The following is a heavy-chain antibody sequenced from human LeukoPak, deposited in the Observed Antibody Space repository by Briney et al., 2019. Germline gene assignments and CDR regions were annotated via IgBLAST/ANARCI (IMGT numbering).Heavy chain of an antibody. Sequence: GGSLRLSCAASGFTFSSYGMHWIRQAPDKGLEWVAFIRYDGSNKYYADPVKGRFTISRDNSKNTLYLQMNSLRAEDTAVYYCAKDWSGSSRAGAFDIWGQGTMVTVSS. V-gene: IGHV3-30*02. D-gene: IGHD1-26*01. CDR1: GFTFSSYG. CDR2: IRYDGSNK. CDR3: AKDWSGSSRAGAFDI. J-gene: IGHJ3*02.